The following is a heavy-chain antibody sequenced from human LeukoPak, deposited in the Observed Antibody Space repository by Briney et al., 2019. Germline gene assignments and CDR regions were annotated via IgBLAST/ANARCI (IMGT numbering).Heavy chain of an antibody. CDR3: ARALDGGALFDY. D-gene: IGHD4-23*01. Sequence: SETLSLTCAVYGGSFSGYYWSWIRQPPGKGLEWIGYIYYSGSTNYNPSLKSRVTISVDTSKNQFSLKLSSVTAADTAVYYCARALDGGALFDYWGQGTLVTVSS. V-gene: IGHV4-59*01. CDR2: IYYSGST. CDR1: GGSFSGYY. J-gene: IGHJ4*02.